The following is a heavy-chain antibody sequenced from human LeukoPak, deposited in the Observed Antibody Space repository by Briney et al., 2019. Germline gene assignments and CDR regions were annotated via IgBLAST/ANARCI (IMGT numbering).Heavy chain of an antibody. Sequence: SETLSLTCTVSGGSISSSSYYWGWIRQPPGKGLEWIGSIYYSGSTYYNPSLKSRVTISVDTSKNQFSLKLSSVTAADTVVYYCASSSWPFYYYYYYMDVWGKGTTVTVSS. D-gene: IGHD6-13*01. V-gene: IGHV4-39*07. CDR2: IYYSGST. J-gene: IGHJ6*03. CDR1: GGSISSSSYY. CDR3: ASSSWPFYYYYYYMDV.